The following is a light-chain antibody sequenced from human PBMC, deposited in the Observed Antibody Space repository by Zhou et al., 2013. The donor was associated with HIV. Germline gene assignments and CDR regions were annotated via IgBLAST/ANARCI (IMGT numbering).Light chain of an antibody. Sequence: DIQMTQSPSTLSASVGDRVTITCRASQSISSWLAWYQQKPGKAPKLLIYKASSLESGVPSRFSGSGSGTEFTLTISSLQPDDFATYYCQQCNTDPYSFGQGPSWRSN. CDR1: QSISSW. J-gene: IGKJ2*03. CDR2: KAS. CDR3: QQCNTDPYS. V-gene: IGKV1-5*03.